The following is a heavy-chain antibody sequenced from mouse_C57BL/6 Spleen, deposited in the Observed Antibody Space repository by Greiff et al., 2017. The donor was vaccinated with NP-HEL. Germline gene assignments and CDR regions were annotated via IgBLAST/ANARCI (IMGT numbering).Heavy chain of an antibody. D-gene: IGHD1-1*01. Sequence: EVQVVESGPGLVKPSQSLSLTCSVTGYSITSGYYWNWIRQFPGNKLEWMGYISYDGSNNYNPSLKNRISITRDTSKNQFFLKLNSVTTEDTATYYCALDGSSYDYFDYWGQGTTLTVSS. J-gene: IGHJ2*01. CDR1: GYSITSGYY. V-gene: IGHV3-6*01. CDR2: ISYDGSN. CDR3: ALDGSSYDYFDY.